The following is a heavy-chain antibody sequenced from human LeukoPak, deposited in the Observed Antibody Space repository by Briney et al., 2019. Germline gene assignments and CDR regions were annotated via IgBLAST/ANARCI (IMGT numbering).Heavy chain of an antibody. V-gene: IGHV3-23*01. CDR1: GFTFSSYA. J-gene: IGHJ4*02. D-gene: IGHD3-10*01. CDR2: ISGSGGST. Sequence: PGGSLRLSCAASGFTFSSYAMSWVRQAPGKGLEWVSAISGSGGSTNYADSVKGRFTISRDNSKNMLYLQMNSLKTEDTAVYYCTTEDLWFGEFYDYWGQGTPVTVSS. CDR3: TTEDLWFGEFYDY.